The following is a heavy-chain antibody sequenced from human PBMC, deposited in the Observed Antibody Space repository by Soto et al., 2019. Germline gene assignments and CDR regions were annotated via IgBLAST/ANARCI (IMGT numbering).Heavy chain of an antibody. Sequence: SETLSLTCTVSGGSISSSSYYWGWIRQPPGKGLEWIGSIYYSGSTYYNPSLKSRVTISVDTSKNQFSLKLSSVTAADTAVYYCARRSPTSSSWYTGGWFDPWGQGTLVTVSS. V-gene: IGHV4-39*01. CDR3: ARRSPTSSSWYTGGWFDP. CDR2: IYYSGST. D-gene: IGHD6-13*01. CDR1: GGSISSSSYY. J-gene: IGHJ5*02.